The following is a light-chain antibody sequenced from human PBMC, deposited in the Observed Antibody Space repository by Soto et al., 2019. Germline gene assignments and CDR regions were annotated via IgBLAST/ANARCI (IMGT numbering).Light chain of an antibody. CDR2: KAS. V-gene: IGKV1-5*03. CDR1: QSISSW. CDR3: QQYNSYWT. J-gene: IGKJ1*01. Sequence: DIQMTQSPSPLSASVGDRVTITCRASQSISSWLAWYQQKPGKAPKLLIYKASSLESGVPSMFSGSGSGTEFTLTITSLQPDDFATDYGQQYNSYWTFGQGTKVESK.